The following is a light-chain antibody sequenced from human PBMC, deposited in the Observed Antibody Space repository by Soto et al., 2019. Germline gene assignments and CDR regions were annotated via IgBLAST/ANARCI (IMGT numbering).Light chain of an antibody. Sequence: EIVLTQSPGTLSLSPGERATLSCRASQSVSRYLAWYQQKPGQAPRILIYDASNRDTGIPARFSGSGSGTEFTLTISRLQSEDFAVYYCQQYNNWPWTFGQGTKVDIK. V-gene: IGKV3-11*01. CDR2: DAS. CDR3: QQYNNWPWT. CDR1: QSVSRY. J-gene: IGKJ1*01.